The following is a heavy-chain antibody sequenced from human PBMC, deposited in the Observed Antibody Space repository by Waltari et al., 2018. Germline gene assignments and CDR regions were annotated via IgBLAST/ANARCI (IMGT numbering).Heavy chain of an antibody. J-gene: IGHJ6*02. D-gene: IGHD3-22*01. CDR3: ARVARKTYSSPVPGRDYYYGMDV. Sequence: EEQLVESGGDLIQPGESLRVSCAVSGFTFSRYWMNWVRQAPGKGLLWVARINGDGRDTSYADSVRGRFTISRDNARNTVFLQMKSLRAEDTAVYYCARVARKTYSSPVPGRDYYYGMDVWGLGTTVTVSS. CDR1: GFTFSRYW. CDR2: INGDGRDT. V-gene: IGHV3-74*01.